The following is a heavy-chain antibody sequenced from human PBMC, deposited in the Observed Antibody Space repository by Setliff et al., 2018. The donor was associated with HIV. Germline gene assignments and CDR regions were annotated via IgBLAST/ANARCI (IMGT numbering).Heavy chain of an antibody. J-gene: IGHJ4*02. V-gene: IGHV3-23*01. Sequence: GGSLRLSCAASGFTFSSYAMGWVRQAPGKGLEWVSTIGAVGGPTHYAESVKGRFTISKDNSKNTLYLQMSSPRDEDTAVYYCAKDNTWIPNGFDYWGQGTLVTSPQ. D-gene: IGHD5-18*01. CDR2: IGAVGGPT. CDR3: AKDNTWIPNGFDY. CDR1: GFTFSSYA.